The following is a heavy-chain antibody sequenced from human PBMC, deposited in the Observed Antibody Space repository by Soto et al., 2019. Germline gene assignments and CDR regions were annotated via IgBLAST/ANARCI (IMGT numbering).Heavy chain of an antibody. V-gene: IGHV4-39*01. CDR3: GVSPIFGVVTAEYYYMDV. Sequence: SETLSLTCTVSGGSISSSSYYWGWIRQPPGKGLEWIGSIYYSGSTYYNPSLKSRVTISVDTSKNQFSLKLSSVTAADTAVYYCGVSPIFGVVTAEYYYMDVWGKGTTVTVSS. J-gene: IGHJ6*03. CDR1: GGSISSSSYY. CDR2: IYYSGST. D-gene: IGHD3-3*01.